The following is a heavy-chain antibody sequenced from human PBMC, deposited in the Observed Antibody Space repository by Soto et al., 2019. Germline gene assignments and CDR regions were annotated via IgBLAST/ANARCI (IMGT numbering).Heavy chain of an antibody. CDR2: IFHDGTA. CDR3: ARLVYDTRLDYLYFDF. J-gene: IGHJ4*02. V-gene: IGHV4-4*02. CDR1: GVSISSGNW. D-gene: IGHD3-16*01. Sequence: SETLSLTCTVSGVSISSGNWWTWVRQSPRKGLEYIGEIFHDGTANYFPSFERRVAMSVDKSKNQFSLKLTSVTAADAAIYYCARLVYDTRLDYLYFDFWGQGAQVTV.